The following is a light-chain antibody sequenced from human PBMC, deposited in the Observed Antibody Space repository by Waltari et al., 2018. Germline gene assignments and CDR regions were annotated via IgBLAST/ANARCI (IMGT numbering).Light chain of an antibody. CDR3: QQRSNWVFT. V-gene: IGKV3-11*01. J-gene: IGKJ3*01. Sequence: ETVLTQSPATLSLSPGERATLSCRASQSVGSYLAWYQQKPGQAPRLLIYDASNRATGIPAMFRCSGSGTDFTLTISSLEPEDFAVYYCQQRSNWVFTFGPGTKLDIK. CDR1: QSVGSY. CDR2: DAS.